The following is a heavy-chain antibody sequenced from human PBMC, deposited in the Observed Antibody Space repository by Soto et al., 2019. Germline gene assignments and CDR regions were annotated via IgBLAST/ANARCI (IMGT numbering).Heavy chain of an antibody. CDR3: ARGPYCSGGSCYSGGHWFDP. Sequence: GGSLRLSCAASGFTFSSHWMHWVRQGPGKGLLWVSRINSDASSTSYADSVKGRFTISRDNAKNTLFLHMNSLRAEDTAVYYCARGPYCSGGSCYSGGHWFDPWGQGTLVTVSS. CDR1: GFTFSSHW. CDR2: INSDASST. J-gene: IGHJ5*02. V-gene: IGHV3-74*01. D-gene: IGHD2-15*01.